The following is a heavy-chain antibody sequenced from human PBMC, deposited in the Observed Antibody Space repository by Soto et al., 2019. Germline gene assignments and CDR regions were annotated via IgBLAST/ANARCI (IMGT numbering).Heavy chain of an antibody. J-gene: IGHJ5*02. V-gene: IGHV4-39*01. Sequence: SETLSLTCSVSGDSLSNSRFYWAWIRPPPGEGLEWIGSIYHTGNAYYNPSLKSRVTISVDTSKNQFSLKLTSVTAADAALYYCARDFFDSSDYTTNWFDPWGQGTLVTVS. CDR1: GDSLSNSRFY. CDR3: ARDFFDSSDYTTNWFDP. D-gene: IGHD3-22*01. CDR2: IYHTGNA.